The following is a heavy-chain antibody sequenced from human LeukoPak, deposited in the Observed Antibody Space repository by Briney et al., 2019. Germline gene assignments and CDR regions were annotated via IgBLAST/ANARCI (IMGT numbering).Heavy chain of an antibody. CDR1: GFAFSSYA. CDR2: ISGSGGST. D-gene: IGHD1-26*01. CDR3: AKGVGATSCFDY. J-gene: IGHJ4*02. V-gene: IGHV3-23*01. Sequence: PGGSLRLSCAASGFAFSSYAMSWVRQAPGKGLEWVSAISGSGGSTYYADSVKGRFTISRDNSKNTLYLQMNSLRAEDTAVYYCAKGVGATSCFDYWGQGTLVTVSS.